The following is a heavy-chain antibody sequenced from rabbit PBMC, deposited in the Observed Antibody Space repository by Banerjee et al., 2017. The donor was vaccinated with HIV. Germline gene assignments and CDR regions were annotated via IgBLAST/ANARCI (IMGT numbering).Heavy chain of an antibody. CDR1: GFSFSSRYY. CDR2: IYTGSGST. Sequence: QEQLVESGGGLVQPEGSLTLTCTASGFSFSSRYYMCWVRQAPGKGLEWIGCIYTGSGSTYYASWAKGRFTISKTSSTTVALQMTSLTAADTATYFCATDCYPHYGYFCLWGPGTLVTVS. CDR3: ATDCYPHYGYFCL. J-gene: IGHJ6*01. V-gene: IGHV1S45*01. D-gene: IGHD6-1*01.